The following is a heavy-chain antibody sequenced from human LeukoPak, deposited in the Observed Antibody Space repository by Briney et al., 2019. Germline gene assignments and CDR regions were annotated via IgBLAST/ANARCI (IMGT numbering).Heavy chain of an antibody. CDR2: ISGSGGST. Sequence: GGSLRLSCAASGFTFSSYAMSWVRQAPGKGLEWVSAISGSGGSTYYADSVKGRFTISRDNSKNTLYLQMNSLRAEDTAVYYCATHHTVPHEAFDIWGQGTMVTVSS. CDR3: ATHHTVPHEAFDI. V-gene: IGHV3-23*01. CDR1: GFTFSSYA. J-gene: IGHJ3*02.